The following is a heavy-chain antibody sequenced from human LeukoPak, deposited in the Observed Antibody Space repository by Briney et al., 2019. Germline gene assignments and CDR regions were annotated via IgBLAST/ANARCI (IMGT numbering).Heavy chain of an antibody. Sequence: PSETLSLTCTVSGGSISSYYWSWIRQPAGKGLEWIGRIYTSGSTNYNPSLKSRVTMSVDTSKNQFSLKLSSVTAADTAVYYCARDLYFYDYVWGSYRYIWHYWGQGTLVTVSS. V-gene: IGHV4-4*07. J-gene: IGHJ4*02. CDR1: GGSISSYY. CDR2: IYTSGST. CDR3: ARDLYFYDYVWGSYRYIWHY. D-gene: IGHD3-16*02.